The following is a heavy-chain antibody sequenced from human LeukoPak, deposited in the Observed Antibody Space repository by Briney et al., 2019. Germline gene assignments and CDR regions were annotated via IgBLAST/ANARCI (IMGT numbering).Heavy chain of an antibody. Sequence: AGGSLRLSCAASGFTFNIYWMHWVRQAPGKGLVWVSLISSDGSITSYADSVKGRFTISRDNAKNTVYLQMNSLRVEDTAVYYCARRVGSSESSYYFGYWGQGTLVTVSS. CDR1: GFTFNIYW. CDR3: ARRVGSSESSYYFGY. D-gene: IGHD3-22*01. J-gene: IGHJ4*02. CDR2: ISSDGSIT. V-gene: IGHV3-74*01.